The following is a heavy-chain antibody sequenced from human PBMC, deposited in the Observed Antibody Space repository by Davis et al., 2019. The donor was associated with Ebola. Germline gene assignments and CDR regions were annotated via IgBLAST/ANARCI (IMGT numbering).Heavy chain of an antibody. CDR2: INPNSGGT. J-gene: IGHJ6*03. Sequence: ASVKVSCKASGYTFTGYYMHWVRQAPGQGLEWMGWINPNSGGTNYAQKFQGRVTMTRDTSISTAYMELSSLRSEDTAVYYCARVGRDYYDSSGYPQDDYYMDVWGKGTTVTVSS. D-gene: IGHD3-22*01. CDR1: GYTFTGYY. V-gene: IGHV1-2*02. CDR3: ARVGRDYYDSSGYPQDDYYMDV.